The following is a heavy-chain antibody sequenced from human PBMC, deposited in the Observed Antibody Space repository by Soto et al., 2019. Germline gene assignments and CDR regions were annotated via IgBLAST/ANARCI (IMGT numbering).Heavy chain of an antibody. Sequence: VGSLRLSCAASGFTVSSNYMSWVRQAPGKGLEWVSVIYSGGITYYADSVKGRFTTSRDISKNTLYLQMNSLRVEDTAVYYCARDFYGSGSYYHDYWGQGTLVTVSS. CDR1: GFTVSSNY. V-gene: IGHV3-53*01. CDR2: IYSGGIT. CDR3: ARDFYGSGSYYHDY. D-gene: IGHD3-10*01. J-gene: IGHJ4*02.